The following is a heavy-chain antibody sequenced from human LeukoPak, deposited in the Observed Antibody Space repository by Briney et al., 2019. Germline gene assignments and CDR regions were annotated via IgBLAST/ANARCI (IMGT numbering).Heavy chain of an antibody. V-gene: IGHV3-48*02. Sequence: GGSLRLSCAASGFIFSSYAMNWVRQAPGKGLEWVSNVRPGDSARSYADSVRGRFTISRDDAKNSLYLQMNSLRDEDTAVYYCATDSHYAFDFWGLGTLVTVSS. D-gene: IGHD4-17*01. J-gene: IGHJ4*02. CDR2: VRPGDSAR. CDR1: GFIFSSYA. CDR3: ATDSHYAFDF.